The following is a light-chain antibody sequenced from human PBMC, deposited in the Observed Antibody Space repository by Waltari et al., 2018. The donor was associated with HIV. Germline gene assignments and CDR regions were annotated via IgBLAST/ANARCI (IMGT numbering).Light chain of an antibody. Sequence: SYELTQPSSVSVSPRPTVRLTCSGDHFGEKLVCWYQQKPGQSPRLLIYADKKRPSGIPERFAASNSGNTATLAITETQTMDEADYYCQTWDNSAGVFGGGTKLTVL. CDR2: ADK. V-gene: IGLV3-1*01. CDR3: QTWDNSAGV. CDR1: HFGEKL. J-gene: IGLJ2*01.